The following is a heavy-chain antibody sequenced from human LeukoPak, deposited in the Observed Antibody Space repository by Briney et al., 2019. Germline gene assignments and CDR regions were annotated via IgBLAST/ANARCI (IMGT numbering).Heavy chain of an antibody. CDR3: ARSSYGTYYFDY. Sequence: GGSLRLSCAASGFTFSSYGMSWVRQAPGKGLEWVSAISGSGGSTYYADSVKGRFTISRDNAKNSLYLQMNSLRAEDTAVYYCARSSYGTYYFDYWGQGTLVTVSS. D-gene: IGHD3-16*02. V-gene: IGHV3-23*01. CDR2: ISGSGGST. J-gene: IGHJ4*02. CDR1: GFTFSSYG.